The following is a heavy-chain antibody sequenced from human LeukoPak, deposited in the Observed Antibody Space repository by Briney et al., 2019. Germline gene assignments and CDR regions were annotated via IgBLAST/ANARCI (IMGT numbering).Heavy chain of an antibody. D-gene: IGHD6-19*01. CDR2: ISYDGSNK. Sequence: GGSLRLSCAASGFTFSSYAMHWVRQAPGKGLEWVAVISYDGSNKYYADSVKGRFTISRDNSKNTLYLQMNSLRAEDTAVYYCAKDITTESSGSFDYWGQGTLVTVSS. V-gene: IGHV3-30-3*01. CDR3: AKDITTESSGSFDY. CDR1: GFTFSSYA. J-gene: IGHJ4*02.